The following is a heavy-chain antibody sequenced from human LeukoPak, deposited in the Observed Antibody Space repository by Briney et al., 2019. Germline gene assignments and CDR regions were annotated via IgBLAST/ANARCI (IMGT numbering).Heavy chain of an antibody. V-gene: IGHV1-18*01. J-gene: IGHJ4*02. CDR2: INAYNGNT. Sequence: ASVKVSSKAPGYTFTSYGISWVRQAPGQGLEWMGWINAYNGNTNYAQKLQGRVTMTTDTSTSTAYMELRNLRSDDTAVYYCARGGPAARLITFGGVTDYWGQGTLVTVSS. CDR3: ARGGPAARLITFGGVTDY. CDR1: GYTFTSYG. D-gene: IGHD3-16*01.